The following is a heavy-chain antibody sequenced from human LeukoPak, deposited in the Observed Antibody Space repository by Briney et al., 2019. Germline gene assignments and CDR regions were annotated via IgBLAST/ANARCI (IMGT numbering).Heavy chain of an antibody. Sequence: SETLSRTCTVSGCSISSSSYYWGWIRQPPGKGLEWIGSIYYSGSTYYNPSLKSRVTISVDTSKNQFSLNLTSVTAADTAVYYCARDTHYSQDCSGDSCYYYYYMDVWGKGTTVTVSS. V-gene: IGHV4-39*07. CDR3: ARDTHYSQDCSGDSCYYYYYMDV. CDR2: IYYSGST. CDR1: GCSISSSSYY. D-gene: IGHD2-15*01. J-gene: IGHJ6*03.